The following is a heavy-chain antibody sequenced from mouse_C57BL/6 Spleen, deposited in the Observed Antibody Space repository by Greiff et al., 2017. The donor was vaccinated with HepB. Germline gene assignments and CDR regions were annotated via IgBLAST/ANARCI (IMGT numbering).Heavy chain of an antibody. J-gene: IGHJ4*01. Sequence: QVQLQQPGAELVKPGASVKLSCKASGYTFTSYWMHWVKQRPGRGLEGIGRIDPNSGGIKYNEKFKRKAPLTVDKPSSTAYRQLSSLTSEDAAVYYCARSITTVVADAMDYWGQGTSVTVSS. CDR3: ARSITTVVADAMDY. D-gene: IGHD1-1*01. CDR1: GYTFTSYW. V-gene: IGHV1-72*01. CDR2: IDPNSGGI.